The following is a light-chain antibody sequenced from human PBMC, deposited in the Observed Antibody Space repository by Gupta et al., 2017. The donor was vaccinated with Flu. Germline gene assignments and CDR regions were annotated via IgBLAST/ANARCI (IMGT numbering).Light chain of an antibody. J-gene: IGLJ3*02. CDR1: SSNIGNNY. CDR3: GTWDSSRSAGV. Sequence: QSVLTPPPSVSAAPGQKVTISCSGGSSNIGNNYVSWSQQHPGAAPKLLIYEGNKRPSGMPDRFSGSKSGTSATLGITGLQTGDEADYYCGTWDSSRSAGVFGGGTKLTVL. CDR2: EGN. V-gene: IGLV1-51*02.